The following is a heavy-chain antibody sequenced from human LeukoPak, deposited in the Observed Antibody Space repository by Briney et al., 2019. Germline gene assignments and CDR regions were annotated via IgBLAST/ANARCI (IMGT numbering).Heavy chain of an antibody. J-gene: IGHJ4*02. CDR2: INQDGSEK. CDR3: ATDRRQSPADWNRDRFDY. CDR1: GFTFSTYW. D-gene: IGHD1-1*01. Sequence: PGGSLRLSCAASGFTFSTYWMTWVRQAPGKGLEWVANINQDGSEKNYVDSAKGRFTISRDNAKNSLHLQMNSLRAEDTAIYYCATDRRQSPADWNRDRFDYWGQGTLVTVSS. V-gene: IGHV3-7*05.